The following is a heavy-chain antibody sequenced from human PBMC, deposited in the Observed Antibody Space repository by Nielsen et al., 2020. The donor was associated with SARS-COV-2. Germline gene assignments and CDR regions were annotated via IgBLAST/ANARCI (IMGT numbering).Heavy chain of an antibody. D-gene: IGHD2-15*01. CDR1: GDFISSGGYY. CDR2: IHYSGTT. J-gene: IGHJ5*02. V-gene: IGHV4-31*03. CDR3: ARVVAKIVYSIQWFDP. Sequence: LRPSCTVFGDFISSGGYYWNWVRQHPGQGLEWIGHIHYSGTTNYNPSLESRETISVDPSKSRFSLTLSSVTAADTAVYFYARVVAKIVYSIQWFDPWGQGLLVTVSS.